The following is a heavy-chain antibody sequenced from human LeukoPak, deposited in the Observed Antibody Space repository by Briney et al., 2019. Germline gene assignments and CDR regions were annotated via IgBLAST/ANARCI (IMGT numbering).Heavy chain of an antibody. J-gene: IGHJ3*02. D-gene: IGHD6-13*01. CDR3: ARDYLCGYSSSPDAFDI. CDR1: GGSISSGGYY. V-gene: IGHV4-31*03. Sequence: PSETLSLTCTVSGGSISSGGYYWSWIRQHPGKGLEWIGYIYYSGSTYYNPSLKSRVTISVDTSKNQFSLKLSSVTAADTAVYYCARDYLCGYSSSPDAFDIWGQGTMVTVSS. CDR2: IYYSGST.